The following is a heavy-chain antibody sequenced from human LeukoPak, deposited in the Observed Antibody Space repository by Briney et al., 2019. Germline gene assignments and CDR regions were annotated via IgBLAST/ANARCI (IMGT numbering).Heavy chain of an antibody. J-gene: IGHJ5*02. CDR1: GFSFSNSA. V-gene: IGHV3-64*01. D-gene: IGHD6-19*01. CDR3: ARGLRFAVAGTNWFDP. Sequence: PGGSLRLSCAASGFSFSNSAMHWVRQAPGKGLEYVSAINSNGGSTYYASSVKGRFTISRDNSKNTLYLQMGSLRAEDMAVYYCARGLRFAVAGTNWFDPWGQGTLVTVSS. CDR2: INSNGGST.